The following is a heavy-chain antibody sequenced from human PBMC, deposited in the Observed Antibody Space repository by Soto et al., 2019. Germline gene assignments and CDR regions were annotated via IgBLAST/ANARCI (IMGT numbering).Heavy chain of an antibody. Sequence: QVQLQESGPTLVKPSETLSLTCTVSGGSIRSYCWTWIRQPPGAGLEWIGCICNSGTTNYNPSPKSRVAISIDSQKCHFSLQLSSVTVADTACYYCAGGGSIGVATRSLMAVWGKGTTVTVSS. J-gene: IGHJ6*03. D-gene: IGHD3-22*01. CDR2: ICNSGTT. CDR1: GGSIRSYC. V-gene: IGHV4-59*08. CDR3: AGGGSIGVATRSLMAV.